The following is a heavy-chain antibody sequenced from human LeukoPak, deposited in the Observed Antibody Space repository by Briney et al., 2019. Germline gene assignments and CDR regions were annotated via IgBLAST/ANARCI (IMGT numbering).Heavy chain of an antibody. Sequence: PGGSLRLSCAASGFTFSNYAMTWVRQAPGKGLEWVSGISGSGGSAYYADPVKGRCTISRDNSKNTLYLQVSSLRAEDTAVYYCAKGSSSYYYDYWGQGTLVTVSS. CDR3: AKGSSSYYYDY. J-gene: IGHJ4*02. D-gene: IGHD6-6*01. V-gene: IGHV3-23*01. CDR1: GFTFSNYA. CDR2: ISGSGGSA.